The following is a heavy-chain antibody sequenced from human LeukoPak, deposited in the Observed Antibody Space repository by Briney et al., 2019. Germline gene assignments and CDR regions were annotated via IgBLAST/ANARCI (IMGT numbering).Heavy chain of an antibody. CDR1: GLTFSNYA. CDR3: AKNYAASRPFYDY. CDR2: ISGDGAHA. V-gene: IGHV3-23*01. Sequence: PGGSLRLACAASGLTFSNYAMTWVRQTPEKGLEWVSAISGDGAHAYYTDSVRGRFTSSRDNYKNTLFLQMNSLRAEDTAIYFWAKNYAASRPFYDYWGQGILVIVSS. D-gene: IGHD1-7*01. J-gene: IGHJ4*02.